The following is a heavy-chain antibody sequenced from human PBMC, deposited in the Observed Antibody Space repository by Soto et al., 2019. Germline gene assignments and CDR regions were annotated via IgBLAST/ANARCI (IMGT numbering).Heavy chain of an antibody. V-gene: IGHV4-34*01. CDR3: AREGIVVVYGMDV. J-gene: IGHJ6*02. Sequence: LSLTCAVYGGSFSGYYWSWIRQPPGKGLEWIGEINHSGSTNYNPSLKSRVTISVDTSKNQFSLKLSSVTAADTAVYYCAREGIVVVYGMDVWGQGTTVTVSS. CDR1: GGSFSGYY. D-gene: IGHD2-2*01. CDR2: INHSGST.